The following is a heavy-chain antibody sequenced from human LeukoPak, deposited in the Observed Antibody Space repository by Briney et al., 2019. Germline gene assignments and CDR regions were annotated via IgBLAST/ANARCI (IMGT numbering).Heavy chain of an antibody. CDR2: INTDGSST. Sequence: GGSLRLSCAASGFTFSSYWMHWVRQAPGKGLVWVSRINTDGSSTSYADSVKGRFTISRDNAKNTLYLQMNSLRAEDTAVYYCARGLGSWDSSGWYGSFDPWGQGTLVTVSS. V-gene: IGHV3-74*01. J-gene: IGHJ5*02. CDR3: ARGLGSWDSSGWYGSFDP. D-gene: IGHD6-19*01. CDR1: GFTFSSYW.